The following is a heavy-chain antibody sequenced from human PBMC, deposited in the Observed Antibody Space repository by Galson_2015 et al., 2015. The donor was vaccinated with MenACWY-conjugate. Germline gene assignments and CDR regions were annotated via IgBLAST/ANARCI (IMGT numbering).Heavy chain of an antibody. CDR2: IWYDGSNK. Sequence: SLRLSCAASGFTFRSYGMHWVRQAPGKGLEWVAVIWYDGSNKYYADSVKGRFTISRDNSKNTLYLQMNSLRAEDTAVYYCARDYGYYYGSGRWIDDAFDIWGQGTMVTVSS. D-gene: IGHD3-10*01. CDR3: ARDYGYYYGSGRWIDDAFDI. J-gene: IGHJ3*02. V-gene: IGHV3-33*01. CDR1: GFTFRSYG.